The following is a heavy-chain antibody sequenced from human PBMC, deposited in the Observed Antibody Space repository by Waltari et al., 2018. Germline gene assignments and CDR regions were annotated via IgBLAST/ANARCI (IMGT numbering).Heavy chain of an antibody. D-gene: IGHD3-22*01. J-gene: IGHJ4*02. CDR2: IYSGGST. V-gene: IGHV3-53*02. Sequence: EVQLVETGGGLIQPGGSLRLSCAASGFTVSSNYMRWVRQAPGKGLEWVSVIYSGGSTYYADSVKGRFTISRDNSKNTLYLQMNSLRAEDTAVYYCARDTYYYDSSGYLDYWGQGTLVTVSS. CDR3: ARDTYYYDSSGYLDY. CDR1: GFTVSSNY.